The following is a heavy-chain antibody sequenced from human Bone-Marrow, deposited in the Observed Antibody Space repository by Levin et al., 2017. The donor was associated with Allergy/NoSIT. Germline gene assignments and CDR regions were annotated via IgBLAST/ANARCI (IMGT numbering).Heavy chain of an antibody. Sequence: KISCKASGGTFSSYAISWVRQAPGQGLEWMGGIIPIFGTANYAQKFQGRVTITADKSTSTAYMELSSLRSEDTAVYYCARALRVRYYYYYMDVWGKGTTVTVSS. J-gene: IGHJ6*03. CDR3: ARALRVRYYYYYMDV. D-gene: IGHD3-10*01. CDR1: GGTFSSYA. CDR2: IIPIFGTA. V-gene: IGHV1-69*06.